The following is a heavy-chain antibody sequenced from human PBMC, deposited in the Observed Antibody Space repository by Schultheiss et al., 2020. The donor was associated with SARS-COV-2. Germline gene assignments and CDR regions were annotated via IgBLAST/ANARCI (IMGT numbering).Heavy chain of an antibody. D-gene: IGHD3-10*01. J-gene: IGHJ6*02. Sequence: SQTLSLTCTVSGGSISSGGYYWSWIRQPPGKGLEWIGEINHSGSTNYNPSLKSRVTISVDTSKNQFSLKLSSVTAADTAVYYCARRGGSGSYYRVYYYYGMDVWGQGTTVTVSS. V-gene: IGHV4-39*07. CDR1: GGSISSGGYY. CDR2: INHSGST. CDR3: ARRGGSGSYYRVYYYYGMDV.